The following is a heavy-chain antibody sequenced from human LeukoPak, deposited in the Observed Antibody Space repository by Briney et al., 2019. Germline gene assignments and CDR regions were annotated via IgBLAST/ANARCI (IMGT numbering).Heavy chain of an antibody. CDR1: GFTFSSYG. D-gene: IGHD5-12*01. CDR2: ISSSSSYI. V-gene: IGHV3-21*01. Sequence: GGSLRLSCAASGFTFSSYGMSWVRQAPGKGLEWVSSISSSSSYIYYADSVKGRFTISRDNAKNSLYLQMNSLRAEDTAVYYCAREKSASGYEPHFDYWGQGTLVTVSS. J-gene: IGHJ4*02. CDR3: AREKSASGYEPHFDY.